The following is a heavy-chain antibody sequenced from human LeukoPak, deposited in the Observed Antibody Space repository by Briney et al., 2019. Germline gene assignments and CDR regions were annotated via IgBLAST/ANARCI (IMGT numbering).Heavy chain of an antibody. J-gene: IGHJ4*02. CDR1: GGSFSGYY. D-gene: IGHD3-10*01. V-gene: IGHV4-34*01. CDR3: ARGQNSYYGRSTHYYFDY. Sequence: PSETLSLTCAVYGGSFSGYYWSWIRQPPGKGLEWIGEINHSGSTNYNPSLKSRVTISVDTSKNQFSLKLSSVTAADTAVYYCARGQNSYYGRSTHYYFDYWGQGTLVTVFS. CDR2: INHSGST.